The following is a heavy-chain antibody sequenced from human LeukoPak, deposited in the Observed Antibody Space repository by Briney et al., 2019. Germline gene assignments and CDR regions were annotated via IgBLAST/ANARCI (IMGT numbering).Heavy chain of an antibody. CDR3: ARDLSAIRSGSSLSHH. V-gene: IGHV3-7*01. CDR1: GFTFTTYW. CDR2: IKKDGSEK. Sequence: GGALRLSCAASGFTFTTYWMTWVRQAPGKGLEWVATIKKDGSEKYYVDSVKGRFTISRENAKNSLYLQMNSLRAEDTAVYYCARDLSAIRSGSSLSHHWGQGTLVTVSS. J-gene: IGHJ5*02. D-gene: IGHD3-10*01.